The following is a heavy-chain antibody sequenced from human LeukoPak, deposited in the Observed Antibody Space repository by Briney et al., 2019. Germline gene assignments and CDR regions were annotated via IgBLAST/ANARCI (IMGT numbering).Heavy chain of an antibody. D-gene: IGHD2-15*01. CDR3: ARYKHLGYCSGGSCYGHDN. CDR2: IWYDGSKK. V-gene: IGHV3-33*01. J-gene: IGHJ4*02. CDR1: GFXFSSYG. Sequence: PGGSLRLSCAASGFXFSSYGIHWVRQAPGKGLEWVALIWYDGSKKDYADSVKGRFTISRDNSKNTLYLQMNSLRAEDTALYYCARYKHLGYCSGGSCYGHDNWGQGTLVTVSS.